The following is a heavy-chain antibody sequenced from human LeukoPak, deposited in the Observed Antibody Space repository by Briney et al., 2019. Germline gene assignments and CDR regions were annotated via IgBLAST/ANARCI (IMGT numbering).Heavy chain of an antibody. D-gene: IGHD4-17*01. CDR1: AFTFSSNS. Sequence: GGALLLSCSASAFTFSSNSMSWGRQAPGKELQWVSAISYSGGSTSYADSVKDRFTISRDNSKNTLYLQMNSLMAEDTAVIYYSKEEGVTTTSIDYWGEGAMVSVSS. V-gene: IGHV3-23*01. CDR3: SKEEGVTTTSIDY. J-gene: IGHJ4*02. CDR2: ISYSGGST.